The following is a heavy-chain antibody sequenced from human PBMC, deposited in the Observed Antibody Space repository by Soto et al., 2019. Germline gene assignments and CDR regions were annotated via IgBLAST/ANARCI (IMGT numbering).Heavy chain of an antibody. J-gene: IGHJ5*02. CDR1: GGSFSGYY. D-gene: IGHD2-2*01. V-gene: IGHV4-34*09. Sequence: SETLYLTCAVYGGSFSGYYWSWIRQPPGKGLEWIGEINHSGSTNYNPSLKSRVTIPVDTSKNQFSLKLSSVTAADTAVYYCARGLRYCSSTSCYGNWFDPWGQGTLVTVSS. CDR2: INHSGST. CDR3: ARGLRYCSSTSCYGNWFDP.